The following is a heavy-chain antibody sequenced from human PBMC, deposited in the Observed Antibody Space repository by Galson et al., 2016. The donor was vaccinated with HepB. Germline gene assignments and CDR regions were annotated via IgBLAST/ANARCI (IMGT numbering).Heavy chain of an antibody. V-gene: IGHV5-51*01. CDR3: ARVGSFPWNGDRYEGMDV. Sequence: QSGAEVKKPGESLKISCKGSRYIFGNYWIAWVRQMPGKGLEWMGVIAPGDSHTTKSPAFKGQVTISVDKSISTAYLQWESLKISDTAIYFCARVGSFPWNGDRYEGMDVWGQGTTVTVSS. J-gene: IGHJ6*02. CDR1: RYIFGNYW. D-gene: IGHD1-1*01. CDR2: IAPGDSHT.